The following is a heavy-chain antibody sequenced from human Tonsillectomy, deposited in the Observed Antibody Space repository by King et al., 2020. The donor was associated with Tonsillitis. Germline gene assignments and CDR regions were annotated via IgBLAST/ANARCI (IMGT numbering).Heavy chain of an antibody. Sequence: VQLVESGGGLVQPGGSLRLSCAASGFSFSNYAMNWVRQAPGKGLEWVSVISASGGSTFYADSVKGRFTISRDNSKNTLYLQMNSLRAEDTAVYYCAKAAYTYYYYYMDVWGTGTTVTVSS. V-gene: IGHV3-23*04. J-gene: IGHJ6*03. CDR2: ISASGGST. CDR3: AKAAYTYYYYYMDV. CDR1: GFSFSNYA. D-gene: IGHD4-11*01.